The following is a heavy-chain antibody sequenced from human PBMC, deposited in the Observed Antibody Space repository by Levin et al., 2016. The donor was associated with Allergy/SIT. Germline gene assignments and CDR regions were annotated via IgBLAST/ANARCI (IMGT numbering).Heavy chain of an antibody. V-gene: IGHV3-30*18. CDR1: GFTFSSYG. CDR3: AKGRRPFSSSCYFDY. Sequence: GESLKISCAASGFTFSSYGMHWVRQAPGKGLEWVAVISYDGSNKYYADSVKGRFTISRDNSKNTLYLQMNSLRAEDTAVYYCAKGRRPFSSSCYFDYWGQGTLVTVSS. CDR2: ISYDGSNK. D-gene: IGHD6-13*01. J-gene: IGHJ4*02.